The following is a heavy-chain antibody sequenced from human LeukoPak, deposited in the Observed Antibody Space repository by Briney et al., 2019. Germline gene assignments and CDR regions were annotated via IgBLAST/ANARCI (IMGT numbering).Heavy chain of an antibody. V-gene: IGHV3-72*01. J-gene: IGHJ6*02. D-gene: IGHD5/OR15-5a*01. CDR2: SRKKAKRYTT. CDR3: ARGLNSVYDYHYGMDV. Sequence: GGSLRLSCAASGFTFSEHYMDWVRQAPGKGLEWVGRSRKKAKRYTTEYAASVKGRFSISRDDSTNSLYLQMNSLKNEDTAVYYCARGLNSVYDYHYGMDVWGQGTTVTVSS. CDR1: GFTFSEHY.